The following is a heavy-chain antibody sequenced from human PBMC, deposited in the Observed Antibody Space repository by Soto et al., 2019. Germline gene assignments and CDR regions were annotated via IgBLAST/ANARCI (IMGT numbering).Heavy chain of an antibody. V-gene: IGHV2-5*02. J-gene: IGHJ1*01. D-gene: IGHD2-8*01. CDR2: IYWDDDK. Sequence: QITLKESGPTLVKPTQTLTLTCTFSGFSLSTSGVGVGWLRQPPGKALEWLALIYWDDDKRYSPSLKSRLTITKDTAKNQVVLTMTNMDPVDTATYCCAHSQYCTNGVCYINTEYFQHWGQGTLVTVSS. CDR1: GFSLSTSGVG. CDR3: AHSQYCTNGVCYINTEYFQH.